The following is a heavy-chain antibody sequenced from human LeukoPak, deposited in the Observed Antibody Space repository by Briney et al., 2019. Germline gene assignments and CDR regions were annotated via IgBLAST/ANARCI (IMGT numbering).Heavy chain of an antibody. CDR2: ISAYNGNT. CDR1: GYTFTSYS. V-gene: IGHV1-18*01. D-gene: IGHD3-10*01. J-gene: IGHJ4*02. CDR3: GIGENTGTLDY. Sequence: ASVKVSCKASGYTFTSYSISWVRQAPGQGLEWMGWISAYNGNTNYAQKLQGRVTMTTDTSTSTGYMELRSLRSDDTAVYYCGIGENTGTLDYWGQGTLVTVSS.